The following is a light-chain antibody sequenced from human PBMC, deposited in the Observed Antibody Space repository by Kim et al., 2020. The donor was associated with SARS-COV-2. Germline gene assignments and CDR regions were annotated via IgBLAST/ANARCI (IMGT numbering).Light chain of an antibody. V-gene: IGKV3-20*01. J-gene: IGKJ1*01. CDR2: SAS. CDR3: QQYGTSPET. Sequence: ENVLTQSPGTLSLSPGGRATLSCRASQSVSSNFLAWYQQKAGQAPRLLIYSASSRASGIPDRFSGSRSGTDFTLTISTLVPEDFAVYYCQQYGTSPETFGLGTKVDIK. CDR1: QSVSSNF.